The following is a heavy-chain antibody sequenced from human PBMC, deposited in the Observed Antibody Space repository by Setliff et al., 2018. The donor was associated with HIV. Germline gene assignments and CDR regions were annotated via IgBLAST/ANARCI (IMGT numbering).Heavy chain of an antibody. Sequence: SETLSLTCTVSGGSISSSSYYWGWIRQPPGKGLEWIGNIYYSGSTHYNPSLKSRVTIAVDTSKNQFSLKLSSVTAADTAVFYCARSELGPVYWYFDLWGRGTLVTVSS. V-gene: IGHV4-39*01. CDR3: ARSELGPVYWYFDL. CDR2: IYYSGST. CDR1: GGSISSSSYY. J-gene: IGHJ2*01. D-gene: IGHD7-27*01.